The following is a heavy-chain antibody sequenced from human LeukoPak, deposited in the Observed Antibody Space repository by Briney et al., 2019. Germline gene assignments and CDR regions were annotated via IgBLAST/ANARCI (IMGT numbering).Heavy chain of an antibody. V-gene: IGHV3-9*01. J-gene: IGHJ4*02. Sequence: GGSLRLSCAGSGFNFNNYAMHWVRQAPGKGLEWLSGISWNSGTRGYADSVKGRFTISRDNAKNSLYLQMNSLRAEDTAVYYCARANYASGSYSQYFDNWGQGTLVTVSS. CDR2: ISWNSGTR. CDR1: GFNFNNYA. D-gene: IGHD3-10*01. CDR3: ARANYASGSYSQYFDN.